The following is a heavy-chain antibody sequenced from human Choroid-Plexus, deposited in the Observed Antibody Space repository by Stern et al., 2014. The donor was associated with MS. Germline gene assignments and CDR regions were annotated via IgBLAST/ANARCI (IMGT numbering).Heavy chain of an antibody. Sequence: VQLVESGGGVVQPGRPLRLSCVASGFTFGSCAMHWVRQAPGQGLEWVAGVSYDGSNKYYADSVQGRFTISRDNSQNTLYMQMSSLRPEDTAVYYCAKDRQYLTYFFDHWGQGSLVTVSS. CDR2: VSYDGSNK. CDR1: GFTFGSCA. D-gene: IGHD2/OR15-2a*01. V-gene: IGHV3-30*18. J-gene: IGHJ5*02. CDR3: AKDRQYLTYFFDH.